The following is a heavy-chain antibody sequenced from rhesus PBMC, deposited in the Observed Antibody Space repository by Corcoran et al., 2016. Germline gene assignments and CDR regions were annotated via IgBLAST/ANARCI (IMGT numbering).Heavy chain of an antibody. D-gene: IGHD6-31*01. V-gene: IGHV3-22*01. CDR1: GFTFGYSV. J-gene: IGHJ4*01. CDR2: ISSSGSST. CDR3: ARGLKYSSGWYYFDS. Sequence: EVQLVESGGGLVQPGGSLGLSGEVTGFTFGYSVLPWAHQAPGKELQLVSVISSSGSSTWYTDSIKGRFTISRERAKNTLYLQMDSLITEDTAVYYCARGLKYSSGWYYFDSWGQGVLVTVSS.